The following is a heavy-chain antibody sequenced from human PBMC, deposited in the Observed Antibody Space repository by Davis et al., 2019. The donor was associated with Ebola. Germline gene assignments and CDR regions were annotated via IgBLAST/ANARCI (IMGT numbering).Heavy chain of an antibody. CDR2: IWYDGSKK. J-gene: IGHJ3*02. Sequence: GESLMISCAASGFNFSTYGMHWVRQAPGKGLEWVAVIWYDGSKKYYADSVKGRFTISRDNYKNMQYLQMNSLRAEDTAVYYCAKGGSRDIWGQGTMVTVSS. D-gene: IGHD3-10*01. V-gene: IGHV3-33*06. CDR1: GFNFSTYG. CDR3: AKGGSRDI.